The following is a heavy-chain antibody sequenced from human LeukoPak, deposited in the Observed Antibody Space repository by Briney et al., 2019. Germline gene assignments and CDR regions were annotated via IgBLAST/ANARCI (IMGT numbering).Heavy chain of an antibody. CDR1: GFTFSTYT. CDR3: ARDLQPGITGTTMALAFDY. CDR2: ISSNGHNT. D-gene: IGHD1-7*01. Sequence: GGSLRLSCAASGFTFSTYTMYWVRQAPGKGLEYVSAISSNGHNTYYANSVKGRFTISRDNSKNTLYLQMGSLRVEDMAVYFCARDLQPGITGTTMALAFDYWGQRTLVTVSS. J-gene: IGHJ4*02. V-gene: IGHV3-64*01.